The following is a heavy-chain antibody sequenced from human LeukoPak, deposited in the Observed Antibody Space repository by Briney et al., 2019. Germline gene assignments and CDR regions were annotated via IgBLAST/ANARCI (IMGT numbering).Heavy chain of an antibody. V-gene: IGHV1-46*01. D-gene: IGHD4-17*01. J-gene: IGHJ3*02. Sequence: GASVKVSCKASGYTYTSYYMHWVRQAPGQGLEWMGIINPSGGSTSYAQKFQGRVTMTRDTSTSTVYMELSSLRSEDTAVYYCARLGPTVHAFDIWGQGTMVTVSS. CDR2: INPSGGST. CDR1: GYTYTSYY. CDR3: ARLGPTVHAFDI.